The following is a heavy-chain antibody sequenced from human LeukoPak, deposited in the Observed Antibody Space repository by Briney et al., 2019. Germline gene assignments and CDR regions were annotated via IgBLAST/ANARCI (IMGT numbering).Heavy chain of an antibody. CDR2: IYPGDSDT. CDR3: ARQTLGSGWYGKPSDLDY. Sequence: GESLQISCKGSGYSFTSYWIGWVRPMPGKGLEWMGIIYPGDSDTRYSPSFQGQVTISADKSISTAYLQWSSLKASDTAMYYCARQTLGSGWYGKPSDLDYWGQGTLVTVSS. J-gene: IGHJ4*02. CDR1: GYSFTSYW. D-gene: IGHD6-19*01. V-gene: IGHV5-51*01.